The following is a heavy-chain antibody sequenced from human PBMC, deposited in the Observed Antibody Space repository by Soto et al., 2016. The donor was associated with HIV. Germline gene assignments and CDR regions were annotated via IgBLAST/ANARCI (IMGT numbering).Heavy chain of an antibody. CDR1: GFEFRDYY. J-gene: IGHJ1*01. D-gene: IGHD6-13*01. CDR3: ATWSRNPYTSNWYVGYFQH. V-gene: IGHV3-11*04. CDR2: ISSGGTI. Sequence: QVQLVESGGGLVKPGGSLRLSCAASGFEFRDYYMSWIRQAPGKGLEWISYISSGGTIYYADSVKGRFSISRDNAKNSLYLQMNSLRSEDTAIYYCATWSRNPYTSNWYVGYFQHWGQGTLVTVSS.